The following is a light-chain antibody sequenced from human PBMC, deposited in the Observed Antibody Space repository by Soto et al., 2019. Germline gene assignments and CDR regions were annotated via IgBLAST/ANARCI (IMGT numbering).Light chain of an antibody. V-gene: IGLV3-25*02. CDR3: QSSDRSDTVL. Sequence: SYELTQPPSVSVTPGQTARITGSGDALPKQCASWYQQKAGQAPLLVMYRDTERPSGIPERFSGSSSGTAVTLTISGVQADDEADYYCQSSDRSDTVLFGGGTKLTVL. CDR2: RDT. CDR1: ALPKQC. J-gene: IGLJ3*02.